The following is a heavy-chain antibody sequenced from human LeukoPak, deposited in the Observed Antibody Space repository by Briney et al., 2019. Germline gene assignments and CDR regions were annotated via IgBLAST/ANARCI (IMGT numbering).Heavy chain of an antibody. CDR1: GGSFSGYY. CDR2: INHSGST. J-gene: IGHJ4*02. V-gene: IGHV4-34*01. D-gene: IGHD6-19*01. CDR3: ARGSQWPEGECYFDY. Sequence: SETLSLTCAVYGGSFSGYYWSWIRQPPGKGLEWIGEINHSGSTNYNPSLKSRVTISVDTSKNQFSLKLSSVTAADTAVYYCARGSQWPEGECYFDYWGQGTLVTVSS.